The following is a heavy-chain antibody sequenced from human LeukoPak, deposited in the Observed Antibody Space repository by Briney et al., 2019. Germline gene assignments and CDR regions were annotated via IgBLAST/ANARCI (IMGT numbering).Heavy chain of an antibody. Sequence: SETLSLTCTVSGGSISSYYWSWIRQPAGKGLEWIGRIYTSGSTNYNPSLKSRVTMSVDTSKNQSSLKLSSVTAADTAVYYCARGQAVGGSFDIWGQGTMVTVSS. CDR1: GGSISSYY. V-gene: IGHV4-4*07. CDR2: IYTSGST. J-gene: IGHJ3*02. CDR3: ARGQAVGGSFDI. D-gene: IGHD1-26*01.